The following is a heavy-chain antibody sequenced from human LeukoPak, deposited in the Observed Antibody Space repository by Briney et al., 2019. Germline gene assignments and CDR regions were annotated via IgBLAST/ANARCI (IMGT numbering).Heavy chain of an antibody. CDR1: GFTFSRNG. CDR2: ISYDGSNK. Sequence: GGSLRLSCAASGFTFSRNGMHWVRQAPGKGLEWVAAISYDGSNKWHADSVKGRFTISRDNSKHTLYLQMNSLRAEDTAVYYCARGGYWGDYVFDFWDPGTLVTVSS. CDR3: ARGGYWGDYVFDF. V-gene: IGHV3-30*03. D-gene: IGHD4-17*01. J-gene: IGHJ4*02.